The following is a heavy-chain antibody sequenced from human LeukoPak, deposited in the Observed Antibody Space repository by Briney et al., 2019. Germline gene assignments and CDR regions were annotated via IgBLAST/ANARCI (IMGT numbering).Heavy chain of an antibody. Sequence: VGSLRLSCAASGFTFSSSAMHWVRQAPGKGLEWVSAISGSGGRTYYADSVKGRFTISRDNSKNTLYLQMNSLRAEDTAVYYCAKTPRNYDILTGYYDYWGQGTLVTVSS. D-gene: IGHD3-9*01. CDR1: GFTFSSSA. J-gene: IGHJ4*02. CDR3: AKTPRNYDILTGYYDY. CDR2: ISGSGGRT. V-gene: IGHV3-23*01.